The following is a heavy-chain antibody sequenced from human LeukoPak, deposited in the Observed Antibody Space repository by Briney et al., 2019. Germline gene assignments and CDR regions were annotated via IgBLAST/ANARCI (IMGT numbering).Heavy chain of an antibody. V-gene: IGHV1-8*01. Sequence: ASVKVSCKASGYTFTSYDINWVRQATGQGLEWMGWMNPNSGNTGYAQKFQGRVTMTRNTSISTAYMELSSLRSEDTAVYYCAREGSHYYDSSGPFDIWGQGTMVTVSS. J-gene: IGHJ3*02. CDR2: MNPNSGNT. D-gene: IGHD3-22*01. CDR3: AREGSHYYDSSGPFDI. CDR1: GYTFTSYD.